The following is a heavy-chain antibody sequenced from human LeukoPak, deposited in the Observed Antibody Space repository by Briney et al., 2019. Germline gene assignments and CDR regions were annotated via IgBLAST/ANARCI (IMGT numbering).Heavy chain of an antibody. CDR3: ASSYCGGDCYSGFDY. CDR2: IYYSGSI. D-gene: IGHD2-21*02. J-gene: IGHJ4*02. CDR1: DDFISSCGYY. Sequence: SQTLSLTCAVSDDFISSCGYYWSWIRQHPGKGLEWIGYIYYSGSIYYNPSLQSRVTISVDTSKNQFSLKLSSVTAADTAVYYCASSYCGGDCYSGFDYWGQGTLVTVSS. V-gene: IGHV4-31*11.